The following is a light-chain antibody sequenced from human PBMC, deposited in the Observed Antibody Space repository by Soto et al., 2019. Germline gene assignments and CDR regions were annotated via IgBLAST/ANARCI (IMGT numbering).Light chain of an antibody. V-gene: IGKV3-15*01. J-gene: IGKJ4*01. Sequence: EIVMTQSPVTLSVSPGDRATLSCRASQSVNSNLAWYQQKPGQTPKLLIYVASTRATGIPARFSGSGSGTDFTLTSSSLQSEDFAFYYCQQYNVWPLTFGGGTKVEFK. CDR1: QSVNSN. CDR3: QQYNVWPLT. CDR2: VAS.